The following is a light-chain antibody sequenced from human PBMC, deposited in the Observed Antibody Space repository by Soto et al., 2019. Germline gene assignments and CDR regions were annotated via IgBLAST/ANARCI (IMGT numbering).Light chain of an antibody. J-gene: IGKJ4*01. CDR2: GAS. Sequence: EIVMTQSPATLSVSPGERATLSCRASQSVSNNLAWYQQKPGQAPRLLIFGASTRATGIPARFSGSGSGTEFTLTISSLQSEDFAVYYCHQYNTWSPLAFSGGTKVETK. CDR1: QSVSNN. V-gene: IGKV3-15*01. CDR3: HQYNTWSPLA.